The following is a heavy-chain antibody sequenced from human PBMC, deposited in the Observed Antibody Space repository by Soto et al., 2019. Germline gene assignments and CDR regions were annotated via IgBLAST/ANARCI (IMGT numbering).Heavy chain of an antibody. J-gene: IGHJ4*02. V-gene: IGHV3-48*01. Sequence: GGSLRLSCAASGFTFSSYSMNWVRQAPGKGLEWVSYISSSSSTIYYADSVKGRFTISRDNAKNSLYLQMNSLRAEDTAVYYCARDSTVAGTVYWGQGTLVTVSS. CDR3: ARDSTVAGTVY. CDR1: GFTFSSYS. D-gene: IGHD6-19*01. CDR2: ISSSSSTI.